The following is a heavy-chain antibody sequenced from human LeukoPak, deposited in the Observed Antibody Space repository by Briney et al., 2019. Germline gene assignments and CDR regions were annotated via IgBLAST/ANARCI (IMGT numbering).Heavy chain of an antibody. CDR2: ISSSSSYI. J-gene: IGHJ3*02. Sequence: GGSLRLSCAASGFTFSSYSMNWVRQARGKGLEWVSSISSSSSYIYYADSVKGRFTISRDNAKNSLYLQMNSLRAEDTAVYYCARDGVTSRDAFDIWGQGTMVTVSS. V-gene: IGHV3-21*01. D-gene: IGHD4-23*01. CDR1: GFTFSSYS. CDR3: ARDGVTSRDAFDI.